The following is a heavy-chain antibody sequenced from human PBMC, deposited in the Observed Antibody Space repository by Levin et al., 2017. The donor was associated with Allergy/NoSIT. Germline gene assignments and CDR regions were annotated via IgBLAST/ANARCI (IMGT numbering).Heavy chain of an antibody. Sequence: SETLSLTCTVSGASISSYYWSWIRQPPGKGLEWIGHIYYSGSTNYNPSLKSRVTISVDRSKNQFSLRLESVTAADTAVYYCARDLGGNWGSDWGQGTLVTVSS. V-gene: IGHV4-59*12. CDR3: ARDLGGNWGSD. D-gene: IGHD7-27*01. J-gene: IGHJ4*02. CDR2: IYYSGST. CDR1: GASISSYY.